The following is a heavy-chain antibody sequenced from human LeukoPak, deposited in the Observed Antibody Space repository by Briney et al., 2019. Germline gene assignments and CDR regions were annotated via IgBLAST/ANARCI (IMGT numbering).Heavy chain of an antibody. CDR2: INGDGSST. J-gene: IGHJ5*02. CDR3: ARDKGYSIDQ. V-gene: IGHV3-74*01. Sequence: PGGSLRLSCAASGFAFNTYWMHRVRQAPGTGLVWVSRINGDGSSTSYADFVKGRFTISRDNAKNTLYLQMNSLRAEETAIYYCARDKGYSIDQWGQGTLVTVSS. CDR1: GFAFNTYW. D-gene: IGHD5-18*01.